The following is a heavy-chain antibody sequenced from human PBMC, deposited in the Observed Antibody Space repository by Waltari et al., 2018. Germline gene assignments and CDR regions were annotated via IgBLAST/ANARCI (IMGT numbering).Heavy chain of an antibody. CDR1: GGSISSYY. D-gene: IGHD5-18*01. CDR2: IYYSGST. J-gene: IGHJ4*02. V-gene: IGHV4-59*01. CDR3: ARGGQLLDYFDY. Sequence: QVQLQESGPGLVKPSETLSLTCTVSGGSISSYYWSWIRQPPGKGLESIGDIYYSGSTNYHPTLKSRVTISVDTSKNPFSLKLSSVTAADTAVYYCARGGQLLDYFDYWGQGTLVTVSS.